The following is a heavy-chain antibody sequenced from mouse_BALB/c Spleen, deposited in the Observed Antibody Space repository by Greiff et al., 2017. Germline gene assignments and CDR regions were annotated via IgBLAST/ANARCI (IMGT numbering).Heavy chain of an antibody. V-gene: IGHV3-2*02. J-gene: IGHJ1*01. D-gene: IGHD1-1*01. CDR3: ARDYGTADWYFDV. CDR2: ISYSGST. Sequence: EVKLMESGPGLVKPSQSLSLTCTVTGYSITSDYAWNWIRQFPGNKLEWMGYISYSGSTSYNPSLKSRISITRDTSKNQFFLQLNSVTTEDTATYYCARDYGTADWYFDVWGAGTTVTVSS. CDR1: GYSITSDYA.